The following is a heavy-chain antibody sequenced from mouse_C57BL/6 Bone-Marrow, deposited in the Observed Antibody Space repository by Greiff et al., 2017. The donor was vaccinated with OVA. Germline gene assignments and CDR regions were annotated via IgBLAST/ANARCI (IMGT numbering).Heavy chain of an antibody. CDR1: GYAFTNYL. Sequence: QVQLQQSGAELVRPGTSVKVSCKASGYAFTNYLIEWVKQRPGQGLEWIGVINPGSGGTNYNEKFKGKATLTADKSSSTAYMQLSSLTSEDSAVYFCARIYGSAYWGQGTLVTVSA. J-gene: IGHJ3*01. CDR3: ARIYGSAY. D-gene: IGHD1-1*02. V-gene: IGHV1-54*01. CDR2: INPGSGGT.